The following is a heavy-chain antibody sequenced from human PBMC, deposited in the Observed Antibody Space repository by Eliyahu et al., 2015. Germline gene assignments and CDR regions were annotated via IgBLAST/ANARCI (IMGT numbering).Heavy chain of an antibody. CDR2: IIPILGSP. CDR1: GGTFSSYA. J-gene: IGHJ5*02. D-gene: IGHD3-10*01. V-gene: IGHV1-69*04. CDR3: ARDFRVGASSYFELDP. Sequence: QVRLVQSGAEVKKPGSSVKVSCKVSGGTFSSYAIXWVRQAPGQGLEWMGRIIPILGSPNYSQMFQGRVTITADRSTSTVYMELSSLRSEDTAMYYCARDFRVGASSYFELDPWGQGALVTVSS.